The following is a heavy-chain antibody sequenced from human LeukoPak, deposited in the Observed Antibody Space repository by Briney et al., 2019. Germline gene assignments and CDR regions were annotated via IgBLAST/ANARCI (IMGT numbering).Heavy chain of an antibody. CDR1: GGSISSSGYY. J-gene: IGHJ6*03. V-gene: IGHV4-39*01. Sequence: SETLSLTCTVSGGSISSSGYYWGWIRQPPGKGLEWIGSLFYGGSTYYNPSLKSRVTISVDTSKTQFSLGLSSVTAADTAVYYCARWQVGATPYYYYYMDVGGEGTTVAVSS. D-gene: IGHD1-26*01. CDR3: ARWQVGATPYYYYYMDV. CDR2: LFYGGST.